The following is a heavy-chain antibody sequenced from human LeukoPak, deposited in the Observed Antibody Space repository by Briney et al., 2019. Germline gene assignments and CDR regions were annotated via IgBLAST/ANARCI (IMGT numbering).Heavy chain of an antibody. D-gene: IGHD3-3*01. J-gene: IGHJ6*03. CDR2: ISSSSSTI. CDR1: GFTFSSYS. Sequence: GGSLRLSCAASGFTFSSYSMNWVRQAPGKGLEWVSYISSSSSTIYYADSVKGGFTISRDNAKNSLYLQMNSLRAEDTAVYYCARDRSGRRITIFGVDYYMDVWGKGTTVTVSS. V-gene: IGHV3-48*01. CDR3: ARDRSGRRITIFGVDYYMDV.